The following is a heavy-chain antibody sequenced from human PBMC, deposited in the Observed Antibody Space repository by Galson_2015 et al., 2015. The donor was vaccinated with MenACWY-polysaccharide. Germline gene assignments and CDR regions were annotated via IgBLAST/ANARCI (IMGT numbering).Heavy chain of an antibody. CDR3: AKAQSLFLEFLDS. CDR2: ISNGGGST. CDR1: GFTFSSYA. V-gene: IGHV3-23*01. D-gene: IGHD3-3*01. Sequence: SLRLSCAASGFTFSSYAMSWVRQAPGKGLEWVSAISNGGGSTYYKDSVKGRFTISRYNSMDTLYLQMNSLRDEDTAVYYCAKAQSLFLEFLDSWGQGTLVTVSS. J-gene: IGHJ4*02.